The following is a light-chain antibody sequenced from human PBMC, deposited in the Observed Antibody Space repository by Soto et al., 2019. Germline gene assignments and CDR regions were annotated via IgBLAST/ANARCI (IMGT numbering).Light chain of an antibody. CDR2: GAS. CDR3: QHYFCWPRT. J-gene: IGKJ1*01. V-gene: IGKV3-15*01. Sequence: EVVMTQSPATLSVSPGEGATLSCRASQSVGNHLAWYRQRPGQAPRILIYGASTRATGIPARFGGSGSGTEFSRTISSLQSEGFALYYGQHYFCWPRTFGQGAKVEIK. CDR1: QSVGNH.